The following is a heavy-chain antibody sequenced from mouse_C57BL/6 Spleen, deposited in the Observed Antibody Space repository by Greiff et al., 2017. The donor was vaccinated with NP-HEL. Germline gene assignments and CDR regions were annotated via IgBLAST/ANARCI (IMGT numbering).Heavy chain of an antibody. V-gene: IGHV1-15*01. D-gene: IGHD4-1*01. J-gene: IGHJ3*01. CDR3: TGLGRVAY. CDR1: GYTFTDYE. Sequence: VQLQQSGAELVRPGASVTLSCKASGYTFTDYEMHWVKQTPVHGLEWIGAIDPETGGTAYNQKFKGKAILTADKSSSTAYMELRSLTSEDSAVYYCTGLGRVAYWGQGTLVTVSA. CDR2: IDPETGGT.